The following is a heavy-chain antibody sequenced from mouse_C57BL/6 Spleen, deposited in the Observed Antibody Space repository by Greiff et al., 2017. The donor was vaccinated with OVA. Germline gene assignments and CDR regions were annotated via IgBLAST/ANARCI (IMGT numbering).Heavy chain of an antibody. CDR3: AREGHYYGSSSYWYFDV. D-gene: IGHD1-1*01. V-gene: IGHV3-6*01. CDR1: GYSITSGYY. J-gene: IGHJ1*03. Sequence: EVKLMESGPGLVKPSQSLSLTCSVTGYSITSGYYWNWIRQFPGNKLEWMGYISYDGSNNYNPSLKNRISITRDTSKNQFFLKLNSVTTEDTATYYCAREGHYYGSSSYWYFDVWGTGTTVTVSS. CDR2: ISYDGSN.